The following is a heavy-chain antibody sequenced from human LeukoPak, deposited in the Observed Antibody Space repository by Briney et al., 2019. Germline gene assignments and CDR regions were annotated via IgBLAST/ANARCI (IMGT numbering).Heavy chain of an antibody. CDR1: GFTFSSYE. Sequence: TGGSLRLSCAASGFTFSSYEMNWVRQAPGKGLEWVSCISSSGSTIYYADSVKGRFTISRDNAKNSLYLQMNSLRAEDTAVYYCAREAVTDAGSNYWGQGTLVTVSS. CDR3: AREAVTDAGSNY. D-gene: IGHD3-10*01. V-gene: IGHV3-48*03. CDR2: ISSSGSTI. J-gene: IGHJ4*02.